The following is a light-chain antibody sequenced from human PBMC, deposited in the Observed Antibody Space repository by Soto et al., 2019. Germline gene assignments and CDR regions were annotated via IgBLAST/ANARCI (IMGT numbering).Light chain of an antibody. CDR1: QSVSSNY. CDR2: GAS. Sequence: EIVLTQSPGTLSLSPGERATLSCRASQSVSSNYLAWYQQKPGQAPRLLIYGASSRATGIPDRFSGSGSGTDFTLTISTLEPEDFAVYYCQQYGDSPITFGQGTRLEMK. V-gene: IGKV3-20*01. J-gene: IGKJ5*01. CDR3: QQYGDSPIT.